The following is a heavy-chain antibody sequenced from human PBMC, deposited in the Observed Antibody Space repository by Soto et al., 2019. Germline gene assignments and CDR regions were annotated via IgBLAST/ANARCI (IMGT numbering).Heavy chain of an antibody. CDR3: ARHIAARLPFYWFDP. D-gene: IGHD6-6*01. Sequence: QVQLVQSGAGLRSPGSSWKFPCKASEATFTAYPFTGVRQPPDQGLDWMGGIFPIFGTANYAQKFQGRVTITADESTSTAYMELSSLRSEDTAVYYCARHIAARLPFYWFDPWGQGTLVTVSS. CDR2: IFPIFGTA. CDR1: EATFTAYP. J-gene: IGHJ5*02. V-gene: IGHV1-69*01.